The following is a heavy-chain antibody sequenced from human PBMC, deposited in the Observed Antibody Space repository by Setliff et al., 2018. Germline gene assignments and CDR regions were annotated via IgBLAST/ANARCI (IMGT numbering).Heavy chain of an antibody. V-gene: IGHV4-59*08. CDR1: GGSISSYY. J-gene: IGHJ6*03. Sequence: SETLSLTCTVSGGSISSYYWSWIRQPPGKGLEWIGCIYYAGSTNYNPSLKSRVTVSVDTSKNQFSLKLSSVTAADTAVYYCARADSNTYYYYYYMDVWGKGTTVTVSS. D-gene: IGHD4-4*01. CDR2: IYYAGST. CDR3: ARADSNTYYYYYYMDV.